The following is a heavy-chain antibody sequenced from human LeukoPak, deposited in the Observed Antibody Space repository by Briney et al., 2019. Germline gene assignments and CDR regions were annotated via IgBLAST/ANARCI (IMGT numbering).Heavy chain of an antibody. CDR1: RFTVSNNH. CDR3: ARASRWLAFDN. Sequence: GGSLRLSCVASRFTVSNNHMNWVRQALGKGLEWVSVIYNGDNTYYADSVQGRFTISKDNSKNTLYLQMNSLRPEDTAVYFCARASRWLAFDNWGQGTLVTVSS. D-gene: IGHD6-19*01. CDR2: IYNGDNT. V-gene: IGHV3-66*01. J-gene: IGHJ4*02.